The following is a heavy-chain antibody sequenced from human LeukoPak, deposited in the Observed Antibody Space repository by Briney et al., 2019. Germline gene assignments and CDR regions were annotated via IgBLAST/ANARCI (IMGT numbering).Heavy chain of an antibody. Sequence: SETLSLTCTVSGGSISSGDYYWSWIRQPPGKDLEWNGYIYYSGSTYYNPSLKSRVTISVDTSKNHFSLKLSSVTTADTAVYYCARATYYYYMDVWGKGTTVTVSS. CDR2: IYYSGST. J-gene: IGHJ6*03. CDR1: GGSISSGDYY. V-gene: IGHV4-30-4*08. CDR3: ARATYYYYMDV.